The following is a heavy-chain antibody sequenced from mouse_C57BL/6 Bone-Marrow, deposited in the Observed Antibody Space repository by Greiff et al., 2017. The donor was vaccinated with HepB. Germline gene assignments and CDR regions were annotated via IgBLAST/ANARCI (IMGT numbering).Heavy chain of an antibody. Sequence: EVHLVESGGGLVKPGGSLKLSCAASGFTFSDYYMYWVRQTPEKRLEWVATISDGGSYTYYPDSVKGRFTISRDNAKNNRYLQMSSLKSEDTAMYYCARAGGYPQAWFAYWGQGTLVTVSA. CDR1: GFTFSDYY. CDR2: ISDGGSYT. V-gene: IGHV5-4*02. J-gene: IGHJ3*01. CDR3: ARAGGYPQAWFAY.